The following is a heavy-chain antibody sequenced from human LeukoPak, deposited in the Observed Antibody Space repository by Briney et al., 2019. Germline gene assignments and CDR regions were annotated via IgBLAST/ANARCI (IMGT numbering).Heavy chain of an antibody. CDR3: ASTGYSYAVNEIHAFDI. CDR2: IYYSGST. Sequence: SETLSLTCTVSGGSISSGGYYWSWIRQPPGKGLEWIGSIYYSGSTYYNPSLKSRVTISVDTSKNQFSLKLSSVTAADTAVYYCASTGYSYAVNEIHAFDIWGQGTMVTVSS. J-gene: IGHJ3*02. CDR1: GGSISSGGYY. V-gene: IGHV4-39*01. D-gene: IGHD5-18*01.